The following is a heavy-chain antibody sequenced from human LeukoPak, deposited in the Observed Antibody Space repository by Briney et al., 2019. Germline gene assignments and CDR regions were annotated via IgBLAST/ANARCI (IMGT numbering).Heavy chain of an antibody. V-gene: IGHV3-30*04. CDR1: GFTFSSYA. J-gene: IGHJ5*02. CDR2: ISYDGSNK. D-gene: IGHD6-13*01. CDR3: AKDPTPKETGYSNPFDP. Sequence: GGSLRLSCAASGFTFSSYAMHWVRQAPGKGLEWVAVISYDGSNKYYADSVKGRFTISRDNSKNTLYLQMNSLRAEDTAVYYCAKDPTPKETGYSNPFDPWGQGTLVTVSS.